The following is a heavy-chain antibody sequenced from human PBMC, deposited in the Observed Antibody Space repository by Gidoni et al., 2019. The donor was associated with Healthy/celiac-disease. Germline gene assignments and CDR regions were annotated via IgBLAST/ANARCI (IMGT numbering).Heavy chain of an antibody. CDR2: IIGRGVTT. CDR1: GFTFSNYA. D-gene: IGHD2-21*01. CDR3: AKARANCGADCYPGTIDH. V-gene: IGHV3-23*01. J-gene: IGHJ4*02. Sequence: EVQLFESGGGLVQPGGSLRLSCAASGFTFSNYAMTWVRQAPGKGLEWVSAIIGRGVTTYYADSVKGRFTISRDNSKNTLYLQMNSLRAEDTALYYCAKARANCGADCYPGTIDHWGQGTLVSVSS.